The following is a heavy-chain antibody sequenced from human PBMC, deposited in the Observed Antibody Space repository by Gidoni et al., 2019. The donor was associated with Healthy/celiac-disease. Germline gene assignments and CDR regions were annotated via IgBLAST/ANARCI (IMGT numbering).Heavy chain of an antibody. CDR1: GGTFSSYN. J-gene: IGHJ4*02. CDR2: LIPILGIA. D-gene: IGHD1-26*01. Sequence: QVQLVQSGAEVKKPGSSGKVSCKASGGTFSSYNISWVRQAPGQGLEWMGRLIPILGIANYAQKCQGRVTITADKSTSTAYMELSSLRSEDTAVYYCARDLVGATTLGPSFDYWGQGTLVTVSS. V-gene: IGHV1-69*08. CDR3: ARDLVGATTLGPSFDY.